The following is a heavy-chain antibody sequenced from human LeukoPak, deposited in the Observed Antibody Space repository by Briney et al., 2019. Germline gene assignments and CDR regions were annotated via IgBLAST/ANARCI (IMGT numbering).Heavy chain of an antibody. CDR1: GFTFSSYA. CDR3: ARAHSTLIVVGPPSYYCMDV. V-gene: IGHV3-30-3*01. D-gene: IGHD2-2*01. CDR2: ISYDGSNK. Sequence: GGSLRLSCAASGFTFSSYAMHWVRQAPGKGLEWVAVISYDGSNKYYADSVKGRFTISRDNSKNTLYLQMNSLRAEDTAVYYCARAHSTLIVVGPPSYYCMDVWGKGITVTVSS. J-gene: IGHJ6*03.